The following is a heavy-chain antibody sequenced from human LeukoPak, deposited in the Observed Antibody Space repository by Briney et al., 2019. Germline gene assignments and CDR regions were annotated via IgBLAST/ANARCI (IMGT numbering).Heavy chain of an antibody. CDR2: IWFDGTKA. J-gene: IGHJ4*02. CDR3: ARDRNNNFFDY. CDR1: GFTFRNAG. V-gene: IGHV3-33*01. D-gene: IGHD2/OR15-2a*01. Sequence: PGRSLRLSCAASGFTFRNAGMRWVRQAPGKGLEWVACIWFDGTKAYYADSVKGRFTISRDNFNNTVYLHMNSLRGEDTALYYCARDRNNNFFDYCGQGTLVTVSS.